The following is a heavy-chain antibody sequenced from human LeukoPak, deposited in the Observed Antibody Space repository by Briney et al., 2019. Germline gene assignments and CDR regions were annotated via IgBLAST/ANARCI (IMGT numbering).Heavy chain of an antibody. J-gene: IGHJ6*03. Sequence: GALLLSCAASGFTFISYGMSWVRQAPGKGLEWVSTIIGSGGSTYYADSVKGRFTISRDNSKNTLYLQMNSLRAEDTAVYYCARDGSSGWYYYYYYMDVWGKGTTVTVSS. D-gene: IGHD6-19*01. V-gene: IGHV3-23*01. CDR3: ARDGSSGWYYYYYYMDV. CDR2: IIGSGGST. CDR1: GFTFISYG.